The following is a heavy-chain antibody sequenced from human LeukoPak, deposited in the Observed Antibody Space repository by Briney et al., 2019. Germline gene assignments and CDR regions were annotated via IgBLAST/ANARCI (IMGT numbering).Heavy chain of an antibody. J-gene: IGHJ4*02. Sequence: PGGSLRLSCAASGFTFSSYSVNWVRQAPGKGLEWVSSISSSSSYIYYADSVKGRFTISRDNAKNPLYLQMNSLRAEDTAVYYCASSRSVAGMDYWGQGTLVTVSS. CDR2: ISSSSSYI. CDR1: GFTFSSYS. D-gene: IGHD6-19*01. CDR3: ASSRSVAGMDY. V-gene: IGHV3-21*01.